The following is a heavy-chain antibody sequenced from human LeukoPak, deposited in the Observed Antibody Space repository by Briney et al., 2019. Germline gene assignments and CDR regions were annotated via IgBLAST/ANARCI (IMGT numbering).Heavy chain of an antibody. CDR3: AKTSSWYGYYFDY. J-gene: IGHJ4*02. Sequence: GGSLRLSCAASGFTFSSYAMSWVLQAPGKGLEWVSAISGSGGSTYYADSVKGRFTISRDNSKNTLYLQMNSLRAEDTAVYYCAKTSSWYGYYFDYWGQGTLVTVSS. CDR1: GFTFSSYA. V-gene: IGHV3-23*01. D-gene: IGHD6-13*01. CDR2: ISGSGGST.